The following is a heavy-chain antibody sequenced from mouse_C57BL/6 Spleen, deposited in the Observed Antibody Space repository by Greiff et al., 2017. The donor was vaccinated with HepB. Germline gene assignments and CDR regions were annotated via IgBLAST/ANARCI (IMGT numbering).Heavy chain of an antibody. V-gene: IGHV1-19*01. J-gene: IGHJ3*01. CDR2: INPYNGGT. Sequence: EVQLQQSGPVLVKPGASVKMSCKASGYTFTDYYMNWVKQSHGKSLEWIGVINPYNGGTSYNQKFKGKATLTVDKSSSTAYMELNSLKSADSAVYYFAGFYDVYPAWCAYLGQGTLVTVAA. CDR3: AGFYDVYPAWCAY. CDR1: GYTFTDYY. D-gene: IGHD2-3*01.